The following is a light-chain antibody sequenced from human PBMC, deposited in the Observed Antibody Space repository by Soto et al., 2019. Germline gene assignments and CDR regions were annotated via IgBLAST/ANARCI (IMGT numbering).Light chain of an antibody. CDR3: QTWGTGFQV. J-gene: IGLJ3*02. CDR2: LKSDGTH. Sequence: QPVLTQSLSASASLGASVKLTCTLSSGHSTYAIAWHQHQAEKGPRYLMNLKSDGTHTKGDGIPDRFSGSSSGAERYLTISSLQSDDEADYYCQTWGTGFQVFGGGTKVTVL. CDR1: SGHSTYA. V-gene: IGLV4-69*01.